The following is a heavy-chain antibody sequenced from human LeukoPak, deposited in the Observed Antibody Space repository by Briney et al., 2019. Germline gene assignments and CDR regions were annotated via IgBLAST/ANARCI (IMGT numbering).Heavy chain of an antibody. D-gene: IGHD5-24*01. J-gene: IGHJ4*02. CDR2: IYHSGST. V-gene: IGHV4-38-2*02. CDR3: ARGSRDGYNHFDY. CDR1: GYSISSGYY. Sequence: SETLSLTCTVSGYSISSGYYWGWIRQPPGKGLEWIGSIYHSGSTYYNPSLKSRLTISVDTSKKQFSLQLHSVTAADTAVYYCARGSRDGYNHFDYWGQGTLVTVSS.